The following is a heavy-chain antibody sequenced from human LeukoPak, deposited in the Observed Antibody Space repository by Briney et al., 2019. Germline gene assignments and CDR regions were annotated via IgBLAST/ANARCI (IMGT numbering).Heavy chain of an antibody. D-gene: IGHD4-17*01. V-gene: IGHV3-21*01. J-gene: IGHJ4*02. CDR3: ARDYGDYGVLDY. Sequence: GGSLRLSCAASGFTFSSYGMSWVRQAPGKGLEWVSSISSSSSYIYYADSVKGRFTISRDNAKNSLYLQMNSLRAEDTAVYYCARDYGDYGVLDYWGQGTLVTVSS. CDR1: GFTFSSYG. CDR2: ISSSSSYI.